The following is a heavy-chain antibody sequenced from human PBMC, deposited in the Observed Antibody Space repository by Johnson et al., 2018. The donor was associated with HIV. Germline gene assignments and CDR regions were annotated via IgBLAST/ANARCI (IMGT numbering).Heavy chain of an antibody. CDR2: LFSGGTT. V-gene: IGHV3-NL1*01. J-gene: IGHJ3*02. CDR3: ATDAFDI. Sequence: QMQLVESGGGVVQPGKSLRLSCGVSGITFDDYAMHWVRQAPGKGLEWVSVLFSGGTTYYADSVKGRFTISRDNSKNSLYLQMNSLRAEDTAVYYCATDAFDIWGQGTMVTVSS. CDR1: GITFDDYA.